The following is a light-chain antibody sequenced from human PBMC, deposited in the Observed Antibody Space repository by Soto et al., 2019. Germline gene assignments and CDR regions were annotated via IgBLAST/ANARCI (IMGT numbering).Light chain of an antibody. CDR3: QQSYSTPGT. J-gene: IGKJ2*01. V-gene: IGKV1-39*01. Sequence: DIQMTQSPSSLSASVGDRVTITCRASQSISSYLNWYQQKPGKAPKLLIYAASSLQSGVPSRFSGSGSGTDFTLTISSLQPEDFATYYCQQSYSTPGTFGQGTKLVIK. CDR2: AAS. CDR1: QSISSY.